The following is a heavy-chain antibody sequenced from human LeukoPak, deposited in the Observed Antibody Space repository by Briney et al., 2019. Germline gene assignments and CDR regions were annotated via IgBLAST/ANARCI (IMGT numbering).Heavy chain of an antibody. CDR2: ISISSIYI. V-gene: IGHV3-21*01. CDR3: ATDFEDDYVWGSYRPPGDY. D-gene: IGHD3-16*02. J-gene: IGHJ4*02. Sequence: PGGSLRLSCAPSVFTVSSNYMSWVRQAPGKGREWVSSISISSIYIYYSDSVKGRVTISRDNDKNSLYLQMNSLSAEDTAVYYCATDFEDDYVWGSYRPPGDYWGQGTLVTVSS. CDR1: VFTVSSNY.